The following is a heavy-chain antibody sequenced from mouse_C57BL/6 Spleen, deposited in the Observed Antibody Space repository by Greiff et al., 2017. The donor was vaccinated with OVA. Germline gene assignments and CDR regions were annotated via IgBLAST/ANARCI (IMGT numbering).Heavy chain of an antibody. V-gene: IGHV5-9*01. CDR3: ARGYGSSYYFDC. D-gene: IGHD1-1*01. CDR2: ISGGGGNT. Sequence: EVQRVESGGGLVKPGGSLKLSCAASGFTFSSYTMSWVRQTPEKRLEWVATISGGGGNTYYPDSVKGRFTISRDNAKNTLYLQMSSLRSEDTALYYCARGYGSSYYFDCWGQGTTLTVSS. CDR1: GFTFSSYT. J-gene: IGHJ2*01.